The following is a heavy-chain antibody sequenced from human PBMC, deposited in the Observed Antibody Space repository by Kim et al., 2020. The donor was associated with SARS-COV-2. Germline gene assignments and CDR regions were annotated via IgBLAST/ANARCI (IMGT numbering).Heavy chain of an antibody. D-gene: IGHD6-19*01. Sequence: ASVKVSCKASGYTFTSYYMHWVRQAPGQGLEWMGIINPSGGSTSYAQKFQGRVTMTRDTSTCTVYMELSSLRSEDTAVYYCARSAAVAGKFDYWGQGTLVTVSS. CDR1: GYTFTSYY. V-gene: IGHV1-46*01. CDR3: ARSAAVAGKFDY. CDR2: INPSGGST. J-gene: IGHJ4*02.